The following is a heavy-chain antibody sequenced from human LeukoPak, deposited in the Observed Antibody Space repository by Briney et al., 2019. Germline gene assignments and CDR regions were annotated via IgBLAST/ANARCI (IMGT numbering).Heavy chain of an antibody. CDR3: ARSSSGFDAFDI. CDR1: GFTFSSYG. V-gene: IGHV3-33*01. Sequence: GGSLRLSCAASGFTFSSYGMHWVRQAPGKGLEWVAVIWYDGGNKYYADSVKGRFTISRDNSKNTLYLQMNSLRAEDTAVYYCARSSSGFDAFDIWGQGTMVTVSS. J-gene: IGHJ3*02. CDR2: IWYDGGNK. D-gene: IGHD3-22*01.